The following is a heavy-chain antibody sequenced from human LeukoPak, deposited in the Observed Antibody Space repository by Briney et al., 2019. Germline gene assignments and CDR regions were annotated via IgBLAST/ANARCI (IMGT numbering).Heavy chain of an antibody. CDR3: ARGSGYSYGYPFDY. CDR2: IYTSGST. D-gene: IGHD5-18*01. CDR1: GGSISNYY. Sequence: SSVTLSLTCIVSGGSISNYYWSWIRQPAGKGLEWIGRIYTSGSTNYNPSLKSRVTMSVDTSKNQFSLKLTSVSAADTAVYYCARGSGYSYGYPFDYWGQGTLVTVSS. V-gene: IGHV4-4*07. J-gene: IGHJ4*02.